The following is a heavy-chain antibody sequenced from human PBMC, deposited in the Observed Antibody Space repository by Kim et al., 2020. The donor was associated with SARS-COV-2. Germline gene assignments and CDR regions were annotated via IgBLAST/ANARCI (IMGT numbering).Heavy chain of an antibody. Sequence: VKGRFTNSRDNAQNTLYLQMNSLRAEDTAVYYCARGSNYVWYYYYYGMDVWGQGTTVTVSS. D-gene: IGHD4-4*01. V-gene: IGHV3-74*01. CDR3: ARGSNYVWYYYYYGMDV. J-gene: IGHJ6*02.